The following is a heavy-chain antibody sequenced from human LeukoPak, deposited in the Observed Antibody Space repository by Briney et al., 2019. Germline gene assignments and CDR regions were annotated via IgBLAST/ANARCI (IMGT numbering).Heavy chain of an antibody. CDR3: TTPQYYCSGGSCLDAFDI. D-gene: IGHD2-15*01. J-gene: IGHJ3*02. CDR2: IKSKTDGGTT. V-gene: IGHV3-15*01. CDR1: GLTFSNAW. Sequence: GGSLRLSCAASGLTFSNAWMSWVRQAPGKGLEWVGRIKSKTDGGTTDYAAPVKGRFTISRDDSKNTLYLQMNSLKTEDTAVYYCTTPQYYCSGGSCLDAFDIWGQGTMVTVSS.